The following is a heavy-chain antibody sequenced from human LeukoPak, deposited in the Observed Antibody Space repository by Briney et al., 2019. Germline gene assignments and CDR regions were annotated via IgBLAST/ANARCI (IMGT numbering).Heavy chain of an antibody. V-gene: IGHV4-4*07. Sequence: SETLSLTCTVSGGSISSYYWSWIRQPAGKGLEWIGRIYTSGSTNYNPSLKSRVTMSVDTSKNQFSLKLSSVTAADTAVYYCARDQLAGSSLVRDYYYGMDVWGQGTTVTVSS. CDR1: GGSISSYY. J-gene: IGHJ6*02. CDR3: ARDQLAGSSLVRDYYYGMDV. D-gene: IGHD2-21*01. CDR2: IYTSGST.